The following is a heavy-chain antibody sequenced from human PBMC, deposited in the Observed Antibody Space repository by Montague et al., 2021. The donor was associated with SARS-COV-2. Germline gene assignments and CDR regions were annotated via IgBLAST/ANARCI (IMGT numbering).Heavy chain of an antibody. CDR3: ASGIAATYYYYMDV. CDR2: INHSGST. V-gene: IGHV4-34*01. Sequence: SETLSLTCAVYGGSFSGYYWSWIRQPPGKGLEWIGEINHSGSTNYNPSLKSRATISVDTSKNQFPLKLSSVTAADTAVYYCASGIAATYYYYMDVWGKGTTVTVSS. CDR1: GGSFSGYY. J-gene: IGHJ6*03. D-gene: IGHD6-13*01.